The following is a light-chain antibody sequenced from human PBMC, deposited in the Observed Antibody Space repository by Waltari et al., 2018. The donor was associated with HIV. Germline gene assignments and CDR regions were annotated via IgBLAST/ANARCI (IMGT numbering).Light chain of an antibody. Sequence: SNKLTQPPSVSESPGQTARITCSGDALAKHHAHWYQQKPVQTPLLVIYKGSERPSGIPGRFSGASSGKTVTLTISGVQSEDEADYYCQSTDSSGISWVFGGGTKLTVL. CDR1: ALAKHH. J-gene: IGLJ3*02. CDR3: QSTDSSGISWV. V-gene: IGLV3-25*03. CDR2: KGS.